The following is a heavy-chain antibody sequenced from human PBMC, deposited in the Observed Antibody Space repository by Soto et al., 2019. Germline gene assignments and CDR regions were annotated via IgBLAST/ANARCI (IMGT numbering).Heavy chain of an antibody. CDR2: IRSKADTYAT. CDR1: GFTFSGYA. J-gene: IGHJ2*01. Sequence: EVQLVESGGGLVQPGGSLKLSCAASGFTFSGYAIHWVRQASGKGLEWVGRIRSKADTYATAYGATLRGRITISRDDSKNTAYLQMNSLRTEDTAAYYCIRHAPSLDGYLDLWGRGTLVTISS. V-gene: IGHV3-73*01. D-gene: IGHD1-1*01. CDR3: IRHAPSLDGYLDL.